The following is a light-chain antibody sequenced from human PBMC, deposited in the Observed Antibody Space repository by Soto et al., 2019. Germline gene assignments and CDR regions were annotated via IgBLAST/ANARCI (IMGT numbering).Light chain of an antibody. CDR1: QSVFYTSNNRNY. CDR2: WAS. J-gene: IGKJ2*01. V-gene: IGKV4-1*01. CDR3: QQYYTSPPT. Sequence: DIVVTQSPDSLAVYLGERATINCKSSQSVFYTSNNRNYIAWYHQRPGQPPKLLIYWASTRESGVPDRFSGTESGTDFTLTISSLQAEDVGVYYCQQYYTSPPTFGQGTKLEIK.